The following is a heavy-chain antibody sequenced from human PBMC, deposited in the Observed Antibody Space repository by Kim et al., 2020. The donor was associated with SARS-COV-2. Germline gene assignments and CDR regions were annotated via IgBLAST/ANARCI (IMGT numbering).Heavy chain of an antibody. J-gene: IGHJ3*02. Sequence: ESGKGRFTISRDNSKNTLYLQMNSLRAEDTAVYYCAKGNRGVIISDAFDIWGQGTMVTVSS. V-gene: IGHV3-23*01. D-gene: IGHD3-10*01. CDR3: AKGNRGVIISDAFDI.